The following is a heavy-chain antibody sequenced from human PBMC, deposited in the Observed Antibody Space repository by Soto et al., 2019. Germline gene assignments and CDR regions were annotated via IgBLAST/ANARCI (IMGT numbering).Heavy chain of an antibody. J-gene: IGHJ6*02. CDR1: GYTFTSYY. CDR3: ARDLRPAAKGDAMDV. Sequence: QVQLVQSGAEVKKPGASVKVSCKASGYTFTSYYMHWVRQAPGQGLEWMGIINPSGGSTSYAQKFQGRVTMTRDTSTSTVYMELSSLRSEDTAVHYCARDLRPAAKGDAMDVWGQGTTVTVSS. CDR2: INPSGGST. D-gene: IGHD2-2*01. V-gene: IGHV1-46*01.